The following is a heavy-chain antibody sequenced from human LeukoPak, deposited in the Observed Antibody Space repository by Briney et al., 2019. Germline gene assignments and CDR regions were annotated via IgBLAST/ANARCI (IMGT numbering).Heavy chain of an antibody. J-gene: IGHJ4*02. V-gene: IGHV3-48*04. Sequence: PGGSLRLSCAASGFTFSRYSMNWVRQVPGKGLEWISFITVSSDIIYYADSVEGRFTISRDNAKNSLYLQMNSLRAEDTAVYYCVRTDGYYDTSGSFGYWGQGTVVIVSS. CDR1: GFTFSRYS. CDR2: ITVSSDII. D-gene: IGHD3-22*01. CDR3: VRTDGYYDTSGSFGY.